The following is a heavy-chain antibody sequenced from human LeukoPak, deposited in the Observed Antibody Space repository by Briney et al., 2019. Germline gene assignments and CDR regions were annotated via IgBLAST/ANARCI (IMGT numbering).Heavy chain of an antibody. V-gene: IGHV1-2*02. D-gene: IGHD3-3*02. CDR2: INPNSGGT. CDR3: ARGCRWGSHFCAFDV. Sequence: GASVKVSCKASGYTFTDYYIHWVRQAPGQGLEWMGWINPNSGGTNNAQDFQGRVTMTRDMSITTAYLELSSLTSDDTAVYYCARGCRWGSHFCAFDVWGQGTMVTVSS. J-gene: IGHJ3*01. CDR1: GYTFTDYY.